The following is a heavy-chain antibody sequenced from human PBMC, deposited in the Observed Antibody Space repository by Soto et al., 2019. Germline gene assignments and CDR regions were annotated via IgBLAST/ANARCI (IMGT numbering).Heavy chain of an antibody. CDR3: ARNFPYYDSRGYRAGDYYYYGMDV. V-gene: IGHV1-18*04. D-gene: IGHD3-22*01. CDR1: GYTFTSYG. CDR2: ISAYNGNT. J-gene: IGHJ6*02. Sequence: ASVKVSCKASGYTFTSYGISWVRQAPGQGLEWMGWISAYNGNTNYAQKLQGRVTMTTDTSTSTAYMELRSLRSDDTAVYYCARNFPYYDSRGYRAGDYYYYGMDVWGQGTTVTV.